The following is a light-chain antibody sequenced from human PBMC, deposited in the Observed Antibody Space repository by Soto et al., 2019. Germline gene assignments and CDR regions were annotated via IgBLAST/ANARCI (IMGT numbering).Light chain of an antibody. J-gene: IGKJ4*01. CDR3: QQYGSSPLT. CDR2: GAS. V-gene: IGKV3-20*01. Sequence: EIVLTQSPGTLSLSPGERATLSCRASQSVSSSYLAWYQQKPGQAPRLLIYGASSRATGIPDRFSVSRYGTDFTLTISRLEPEDFEVYYCQQYGSSPLTFGGGTKVEIK. CDR1: QSVSSSY.